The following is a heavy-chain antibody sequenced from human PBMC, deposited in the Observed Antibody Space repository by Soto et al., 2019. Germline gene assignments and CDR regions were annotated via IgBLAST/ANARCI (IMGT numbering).Heavy chain of an antibody. Sequence: QVQLQQWGAGLLKPSETLSLTCAVNGGSFNDYYWAWIRQPPGKGLEWIGEIYHSGNTYYNPSLESRGIMSVDTSNKQFSLRLNSVTAADTAMYSCARARRGFNRESWSYWYNGMDVWGQGTTVTVS. V-gene: IGHV4-34*02. CDR2: IYHSGNT. CDR3: ARARRGFNRESWSYWYNGMDV. CDR1: GGSFNDYY. J-gene: IGHJ6*02. D-gene: IGHD3-16*01.